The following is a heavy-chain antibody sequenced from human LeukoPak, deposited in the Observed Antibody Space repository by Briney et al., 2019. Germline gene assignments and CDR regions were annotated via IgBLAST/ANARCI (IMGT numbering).Heavy chain of an antibody. J-gene: IGHJ4*02. V-gene: IGHV3-30*18. CDR3: AKGQFNYYDSSGYYLPNYYFDY. CDR1: GFTFSSYG. CDR2: ISYDGSNK. D-gene: IGHD3-22*01. Sequence: GGSLRLSCAASGFTFSSYGMHWVRQAPGKGLEWVAVISYDGSNKYYADSVKGRFTISRDNSKNTLYLQMNSLRAEDTVVYYCAKGQFNYYDSSGYYLPNYYFDYWGQGTLVTVSS.